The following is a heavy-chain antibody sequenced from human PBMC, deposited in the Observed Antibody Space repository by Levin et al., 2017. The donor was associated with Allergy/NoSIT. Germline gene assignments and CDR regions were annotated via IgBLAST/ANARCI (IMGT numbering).Heavy chain of an antibody. D-gene: IGHD1-1*01. CDR2: INSDGSST. Sequence: GGSLRLSCAASAFSFSSYWMHWVRQAPGKGLVWVSRINSDGSSTSYADSVKGRFSISRDNAKNTLYLQMNSLGAEDTAVYYCARAHDGADSQRHFDYWGQGTLVTVSS. V-gene: IGHV3-74*01. CDR1: AFSFSSYW. CDR3: ARAHDGADSQRHFDY. J-gene: IGHJ4*02.